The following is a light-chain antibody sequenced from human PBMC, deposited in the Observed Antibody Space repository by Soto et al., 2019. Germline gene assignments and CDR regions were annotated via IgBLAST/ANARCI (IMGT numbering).Light chain of an antibody. J-gene: IGKJ1*01. CDR1: QSVSST. CDR3: QQNKNWPET. Sequence: EIVMTDSPATLSVSRWERATLSCRASQSVSSTVAWYQQKPGRAPRLLIYGASTRATGIPARFSGSGSGAQFSLTTCSLQSEKFAVFYCQQNKNWPETFGQRTRL. CDR2: GAS. V-gene: IGKV3-15*01.